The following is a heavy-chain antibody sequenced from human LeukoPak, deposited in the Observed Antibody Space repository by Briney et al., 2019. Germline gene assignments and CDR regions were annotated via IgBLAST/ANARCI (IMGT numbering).Heavy chain of an antibody. CDR2: IYHSGST. V-gene: IGHV4-30-2*01. Sequence: SQTLSLTCAVSGGSISSGGYSWSWIRQPPGKGLEWIGYIYHSGSTYYNPSLKSRVTISVDRSKNQFSLKLSSVTAADTAVYYCARVDSIVVPAAKGSVFYYGMDVWGQGTTVTVSS. CDR3: ARVDSIVVPAAKGSVFYYGMDV. CDR1: GGSISSGGYS. J-gene: IGHJ6*02. D-gene: IGHD2-2*01.